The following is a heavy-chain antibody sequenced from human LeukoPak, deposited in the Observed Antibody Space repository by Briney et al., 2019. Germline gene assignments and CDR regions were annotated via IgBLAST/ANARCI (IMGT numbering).Heavy chain of an antibody. D-gene: IGHD3-22*01. Sequence: GESLKISCKGSGYSFTSYWIGWLRQMPGKGLEWMGIIYPGDSDTRYSPSFQGQVTISADKSISTAYLQWSSLKASDTAMYYCARQLENYYDSSGYPVTFDYWGQGTLVTVSS. CDR3: ARQLENYYDSSGYPVTFDY. CDR2: IYPGDSDT. V-gene: IGHV5-51*01. CDR1: GYSFTSYW. J-gene: IGHJ4*02.